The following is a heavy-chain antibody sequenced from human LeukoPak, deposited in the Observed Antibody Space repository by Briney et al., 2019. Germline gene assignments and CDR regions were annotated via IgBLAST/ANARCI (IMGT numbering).Heavy chain of an antibody. CDR1: GYTFTNYG. D-gene: IGHD3-22*01. CDR2: ISAYNGNT. J-gene: IGHJ1*01. Sequence: GASVKVSCKASGYTFTNYGISWVRQAPGQGLEWMGWISAYNGNTDYAQNFQGRVTMTTDTLTSTAYMELRSLRSDDTAVYYCARRHYFDSSGYHHPDEYFQHWGQGTLVTVSS. CDR3: ARRHYFDSSGYHHPDEYFQH. V-gene: IGHV1-18*01.